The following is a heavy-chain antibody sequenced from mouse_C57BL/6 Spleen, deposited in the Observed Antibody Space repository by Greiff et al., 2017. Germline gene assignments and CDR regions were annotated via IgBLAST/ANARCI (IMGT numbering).Heavy chain of an antibody. CDR1: GFSLTSYG. D-gene: IGHD1-1*01. CDR2: IWSGGST. CDR3: AYGSRWYFDV. V-gene: IGHV2-2*01. Sequence: VKLVESGPGLVQPSQSLSITCTVSGFSLTSYGVHWVRQSPGKGLEWLGVIWSGGSTDYNAAFISRLSISKDNSKSQVFFKMNSLQADDTAIYYCAYGSRWYFDVWGTGTTVTVSS. J-gene: IGHJ1*03.